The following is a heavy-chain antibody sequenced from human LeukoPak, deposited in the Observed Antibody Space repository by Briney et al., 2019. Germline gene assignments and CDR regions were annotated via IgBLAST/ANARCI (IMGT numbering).Heavy chain of an antibody. CDR1: GFTFSDYY. CDR3: ARGDETDYYDRSGYYHYFDC. J-gene: IGHJ4*02. CDR2: ISTSSSHT. Sequence: GGSLRLSCAASGFTFSDYYMSWIRQAPGKGLEWVSYISTSSSHTKYADSVKGRFTISRDNAKNTLYLQMNSLRAEDTAVYYCARGDETDYYDRSGYYHYFDCWGQGTLVTVSS. D-gene: IGHD3-22*01. V-gene: IGHV3-11*06.